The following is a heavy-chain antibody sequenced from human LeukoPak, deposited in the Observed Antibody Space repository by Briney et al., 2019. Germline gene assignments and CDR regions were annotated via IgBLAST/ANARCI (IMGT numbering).Heavy chain of an antibody. CDR3: ARLHFYGGNSEDY. CDR2: IYYSGST. Sequence: SETLSLTCTVSGGSISSYYWSWIRQPPGKGLEWIGYIYYSGSTNYNPSLKSRVTISVDTSKNQFSLKLSSVTAADTAVYYCARLHFYGGNSEDYWGQGTLVTVSS. D-gene: IGHD4-23*01. J-gene: IGHJ4*02. V-gene: IGHV4-59*08. CDR1: GGSISSYY.